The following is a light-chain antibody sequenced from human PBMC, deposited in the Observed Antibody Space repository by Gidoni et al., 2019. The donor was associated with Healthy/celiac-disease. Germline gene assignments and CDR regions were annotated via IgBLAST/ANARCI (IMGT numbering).Light chain of an antibody. J-gene: IGLJ3*02. CDR3: CSDAGSYTWV. CDR1: SSDVGGYNS. Sequence: QSALTQPRSVSGSPGQSVPISCTGTSSDVGGYNSVSWYQQPPGKAPKLMIYDVSKRPAGVPDRFSGSKSGNTASLTISGLQAEDEADYYCCSDAGSYTWVFGGGTKLTVL. V-gene: IGLV2-11*01. CDR2: DVS.